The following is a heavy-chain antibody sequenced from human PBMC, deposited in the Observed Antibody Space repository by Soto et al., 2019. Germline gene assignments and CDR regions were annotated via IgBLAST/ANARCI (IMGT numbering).Heavy chain of an antibody. D-gene: IGHD6-13*01. CDR2: ISGSGGST. CDR3: ARDMYSSSWYFYYYSMDV. CDR1: GFTFSSYA. Sequence: EVQLLESGGGLVQPGGSLRVSCAASGFTFSSYAMSWVPQAPGKGLEWVSAISGSGGSTYYADSVKGRFTISRDNSKNTLYLQMNSLRAEDTAVYYCARDMYSSSWYFYYYSMDVWGQGTTVTVSS. J-gene: IGHJ6*02. V-gene: IGHV3-23*01.